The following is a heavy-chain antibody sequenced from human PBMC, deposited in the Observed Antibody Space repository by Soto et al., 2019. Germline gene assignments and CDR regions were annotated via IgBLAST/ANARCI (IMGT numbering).Heavy chain of an antibody. V-gene: IGHV3-48*01. Sequence: EMQLVESGGGLVQPGGSLRLSCAASGVTFSSFSMNWVRQAPGMGLEWLSYISSRSNAIYYADSVKGRLTISRDNANNALYLQMHSLRGEDTAVYYCARGAGGTDRYYYYYMDVWGKGTTVTVSS. D-gene: IGHD3-16*01. CDR3: ARGAGGTDRYYYYYMDV. CDR1: GVTFSSFS. CDR2: ISSRSNAI. J-gene: IGHJ6*03.